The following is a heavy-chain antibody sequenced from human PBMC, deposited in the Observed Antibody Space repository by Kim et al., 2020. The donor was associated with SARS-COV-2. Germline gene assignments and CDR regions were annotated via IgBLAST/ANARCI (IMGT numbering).Heavy chain of an antibody. D-gene: IGHD3-10*01. Sequence: GGSLRLSCAASGFTFSNYAMNWVRQAAGKRPEWVSSISGSDNRRFYADSVKGRFTISRDNLRNTLYLQMNSLKDEDTALYYCVKSGPQLLWFGEPGDHWGQGTPITVSS. V-gene: IGHV3-23*01. CDR1: GFTFSNYA. CDR3: VKSGPQLLWFGEPGDH. J-gene: IGHJ4*02. CDR2: ISGSDNRR.